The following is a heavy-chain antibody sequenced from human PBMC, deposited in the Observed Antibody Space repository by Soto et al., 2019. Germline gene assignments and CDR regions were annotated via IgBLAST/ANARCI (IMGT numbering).Heavy chain of an antibody. V-gene: IGHV4-34*01. CDR2: INHSGST. CDR1: GGSFSGYY. D-gene: IGHD6-19*01. J-gene: IGHJ4*02. Sequence: SETLSLTCAVYGGSFSGYYWSWIRQPPGKGLEWIGEINHSGSTNYNPSLKSRVTISVDTSKNQFSLKLSSVTAADTAVYYCARVVPARAGRFDYWGQGTLVTVS. CDR3: ARVVPARAGRFDY.